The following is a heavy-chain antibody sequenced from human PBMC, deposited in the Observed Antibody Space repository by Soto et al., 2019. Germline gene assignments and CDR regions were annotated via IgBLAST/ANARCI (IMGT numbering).Heavy chain of an antibody. CDR1: GYTFTSYA. J-gene: IGHJ4*02. CDR3: ARDWVGDLAY. V-gene: IGHV1-18*01. Sequence: QVQLVQSGGEVKQPGASVKVSCKTSGYTFTSYAISWVRQAPGQGLEWMGWISGYNGDTKYVKKFQGRVTLTTDTSTNTAYMEVRSLRSDDTAVYYCARDWVGDLAYWGQGNLVNVSS. CDR2: ISGYNGDT. D-gene: IGHD4-17*01.